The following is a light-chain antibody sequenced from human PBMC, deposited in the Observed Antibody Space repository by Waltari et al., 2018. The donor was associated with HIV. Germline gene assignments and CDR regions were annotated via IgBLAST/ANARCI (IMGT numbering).Light chain of an antibody. V-gene: IGLV3-1*01. CDR2: QDS. J-gene: IGLJ3*02. CDR1: KLGAKY. Sequence: SYELTQPPSLSVSPGQTASIPCSGDKLGAKYACWYQQKPGQSPVLVMYQDSKRPSGIPERFSGSNSGNTATLTISGTQAMDEADYYCQAWDSSTWVFGGGTKLTVL. CDR3: QAWDSSTWV.